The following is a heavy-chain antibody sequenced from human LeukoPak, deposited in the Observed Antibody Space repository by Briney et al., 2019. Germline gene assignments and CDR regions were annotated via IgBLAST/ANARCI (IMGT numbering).Heavy chain of an antibody. CDR2: ISSSGSTI. D-gene: IGHD6-13*01. CDR3: ARDRSGSSWDNWFDP. Sequence: PGGSLRLSCAASGFTFSSYEMNWVRQAPGKGLEWVSYISSSGSTIYYADSVKGRFTISRDNAKNSLYLQMNSLRAEDTAVYYCARDRSGSSWDNWFDPWGQGTLVTVSS. V-gene: IGHV3-48*03. CDR1: GFTFSSYE. J-gene: IGHJ5*02.